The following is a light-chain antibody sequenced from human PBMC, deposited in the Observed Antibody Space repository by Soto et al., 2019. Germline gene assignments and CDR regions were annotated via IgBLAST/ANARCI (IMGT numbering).Light chain of an antibody. V-gene: IGLV2-23*01. Sequence: QSALTQPASVSGSPGQSITISCTGTSSDVGRYNLVSWYQQHPGKAPKVMIYEGSNRPTGVSNRFSGSKSGNTASLTISGLKAEDEADYYCCSYAGSSTVFGGGTKLTVL. CDR1: SSDVGRYNL. J-gene: IGLJ2*01. CDR2: EGS. CDR3: CSYAGSSTV.